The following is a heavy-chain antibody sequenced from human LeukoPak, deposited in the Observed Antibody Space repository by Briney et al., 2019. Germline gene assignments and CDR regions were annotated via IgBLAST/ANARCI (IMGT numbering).Heavy chain of an antibody. Sequence: PGGSLRLSCAAPGFTFSSYSMNWVRQAPGKGLEWVSCISSSSSYIYYADSVKGRFTISRDNAKNSLYLQMNSLRVEDTAVYYCARAHNWKYGTFDYWGQGTLVTVSS. J-gene: IGHJ4*02. CDR2: ISSSSSYI. CDR1: GFTFSSYS. D-gene: IGHD1-7*01. V-gene: IGHV3-21*01. CDR3: ARAHNWKYGTFDY.